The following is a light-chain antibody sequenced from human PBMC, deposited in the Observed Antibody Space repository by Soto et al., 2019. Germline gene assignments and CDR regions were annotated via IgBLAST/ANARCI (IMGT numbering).Light chain of an antibody. J-gene: IGLJ1*01. CDR3: CLYVGGRTDV. CDR2: ADT. CDR1: VGL. V-gene: IGLV2-23*01. Sequence: QSVLTQPASVSGSPGQSITISCTGTVGLVSWYQQHPGKVPKLIIYADTKRPSGVSSRFSGSKSGNTASLTSFGLQAEDEGDYYCCLYVGGRTDVFGTGTKVTVL.